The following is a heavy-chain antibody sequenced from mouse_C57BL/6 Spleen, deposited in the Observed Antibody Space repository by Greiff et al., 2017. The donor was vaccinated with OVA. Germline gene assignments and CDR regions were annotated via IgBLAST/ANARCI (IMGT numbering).Heavy chain of an antibody. CDR1: GFTFSSYT. CDR3: ARRAGTELTGTRAMDY. CDR2: ISGGGGHP. D-gene: IGHD4-1*01. Sequence: EVKVVESGGGLVKPGGSLKLSCAASGFTFSSYTMSWVRQTPEKRLEWVATISGGGGHPYYPDSVKGRFTISRDNAKNTLYLQRSRLMSEDTALYYCARRAGTELTGTRAMDYWGQGTSVTVSS. J-gene: IGHJ4*01. V-gene: IGHV5-9*01.